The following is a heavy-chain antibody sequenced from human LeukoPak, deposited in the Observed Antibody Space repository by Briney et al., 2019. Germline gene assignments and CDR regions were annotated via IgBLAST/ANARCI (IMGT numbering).Heavy chain of an antibody. CDR3: ASWDPQLGDAFDI. V-gene: IGHV4-61*02. CDR1: GDSISSGDYY. D-gene: IGHD3-16*01. J-gene: IGHJ3*02. Sequence: SETLSLTCTVSGDSISSGDYYWSWIRQPAGKGLEWIGRISSSGSTNYNPSLKSRVTISVDTSKNQFSLKLSSVTAADTAVYYCASWDPQLGDAFDIWGQGTMVTVSS. CDR2: ISSSGST.